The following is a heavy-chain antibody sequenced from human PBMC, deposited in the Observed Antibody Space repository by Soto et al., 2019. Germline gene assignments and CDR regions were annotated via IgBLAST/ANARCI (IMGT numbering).Heavy chain of an antibody. J-gene: IGHJ4*02. Sequence: KPSETLSLTCTVSGGSISSYYWSWIRQPPGKGLEWIGYIYYSGSTNYNPSLKSRVTISVDTSKNQFSLKLSSVTAADTAVYYCARVFEGYYYGSGSFYYFDYWGQGTLVTVSS. V-gene: IGHV4-59*01. CDR3: ARVFEGYYYGSGSFYYFDY. D-gene: IGHD3-10*01. CDR1: GGSISSYY. CDR2: IYYSGST.